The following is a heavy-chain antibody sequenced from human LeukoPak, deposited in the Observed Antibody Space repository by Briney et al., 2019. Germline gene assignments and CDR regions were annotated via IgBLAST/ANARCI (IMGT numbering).Heavy chain of an antibody. J-gene: IGHJ4*02. Sequence: GRSLRLSCSASGFTFSDYDMNWVSQVPRKGLDWVSSISGLSSYTYCIESVKGRFGISRDNAKNSLYLQMNSLGAEDTATYYCGRAFPPLRTSSAGDLWGQGILVTVSS. CDR2: ISGLSSYT. D-gene: IGHD3-16*01. V-gene: IGHV3-21*01. CDR3: GRAFPPLRTSSAGDL. CDR1: GFTFSDYD.